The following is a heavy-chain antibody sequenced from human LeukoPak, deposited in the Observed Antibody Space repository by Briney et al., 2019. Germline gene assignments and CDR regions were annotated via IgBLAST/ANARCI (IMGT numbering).Heavy chain of an antibody. J-gene: IGHJ5*02. CDR3: ARDRKYCGGDCYSDQYNWFDP. Sequence: PGGSLRLSCAASGFTFSSYSMNWVRQAPGKGLERVSSISSSSSYIYYADSVKGRFTISRDNAKNSLYLQMNSLRAEDTAVYYCARDRKYCGGDCYSDQYNWFDPWGQGTLVTVSS. CDR2: ISSSSSYI. D-gene: IGHD2-21*01. V-gene: IGHV3-21*01. CDR1: GFTFSSYS.